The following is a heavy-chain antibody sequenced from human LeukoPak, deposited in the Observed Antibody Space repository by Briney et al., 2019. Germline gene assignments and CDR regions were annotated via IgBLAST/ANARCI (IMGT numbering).Heavy chain of an antibody. CDR3: ATARRYFDWSNFDY. V-gene: IGHV3-9*01. J-gene: IGHJ4*02. CDR1: GFTFDDYA. Sequence: GGSLRLSCAASGFTFDDYAMHWVRHAPGKGLEWVSGISWNSGSIGYADSVKGRFTISRDNAKNSLYLQMNSLRAEDTALYYCATARRYFDWSNFDYWGQGTLVTVSS. D-gene: IGHD3-9*01. CDR2: ISWNSGSI.